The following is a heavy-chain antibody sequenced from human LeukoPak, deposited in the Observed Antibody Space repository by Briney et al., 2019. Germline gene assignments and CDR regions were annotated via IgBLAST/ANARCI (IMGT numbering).Heavy chain of an antibody. D-gene: IGHD6-13*01. CDR2: INHSGST. CDR3: ASGRGIAAAGKVSGWFDP. CDR1: GDSISSYY. Sequence: PSETLSLTCTVSGDSISSYYWSWIRQPPGRGLEWIGEINHSGSTNYNPSLKSRVTISVDTSKNQFSLKLSSVTAADTAVYYCASGRGIAAAGKVSGWFDPWGQGTLVTVSS. J-gene: IGHJ5*02. V-gene: IGHV4-34*01.